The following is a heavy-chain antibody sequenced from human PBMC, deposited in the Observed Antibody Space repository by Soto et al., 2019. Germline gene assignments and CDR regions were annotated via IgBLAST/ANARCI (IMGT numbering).Heavy chain of an antibody. V-gene: IGHV5-51*01. Sequence: PGESLKIACKGSGYRFTNYWIGWVRQMPGKGLEWMGIIYPGDSDTRYSPSFQGQVTISADKSINTAYLQWSSLKASDTAMYYCARDYCSGTTCYKEDTVDTWGQGTLVTVSS. CDR1: GYRFTNYW. CDR2: IYPGDSDT. J-gene: IGHJ3*02. D-gene: IGHD2-2*02. CDR3: ARDYCSGTTCYKEDTVDT.